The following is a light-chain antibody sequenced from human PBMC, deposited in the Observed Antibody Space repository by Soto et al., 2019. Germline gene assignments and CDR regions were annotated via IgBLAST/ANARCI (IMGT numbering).Light chain of an antibody. V-gene: IGLV1-40*01. CDR3: QSYDSSLSGFYV. CDR1: SSNIGAGYD. J-gene: IGLJ1*01. CDR2: GNS. Sequence: QSVLTQPPSVSGAAGQRVTISCTGSSSNIGAGYDVHWYQQLPGTAPKHLIYGNSNRPSGVPDRFSGSKSGTSASLAITGLQAEDEADYYCQSYDSSLSGFYVFGTGTKVTVL.